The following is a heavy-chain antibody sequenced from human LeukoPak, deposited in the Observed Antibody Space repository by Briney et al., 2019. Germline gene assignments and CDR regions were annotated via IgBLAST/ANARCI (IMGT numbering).Heavy chain of an antibody. D-gene: IGHD2-15*01. CDR1: GGSINTSDYY. CDR2: IYYSGST. J-gene: IGHJ4*02. CDR3: ARGCCSGGNCLFDY. Sequence: PSETLSLTCTVSGGSINTSDYYWGWIRQPPGKGLEWIGTIYYSGSTSYNPSLKSRVTLSVDTSKTQFSLNLSSVTAADTAVYYCARGCCSGGNCLFDYWGKGTLVTVSS. V-gene: IGHV4-39*01.